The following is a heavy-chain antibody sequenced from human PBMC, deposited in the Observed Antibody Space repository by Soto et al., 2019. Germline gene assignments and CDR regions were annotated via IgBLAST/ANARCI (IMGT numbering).Heavy chain of an antibody. CDR3: ARQVVTASSPMYYFDY. CDR2: IFYSGST. Sequence: KPSETLSLTCTVSGGSISSSSYYGGWIRQPPGKGLEWIGSIFYSGSTYYNPSLRSRVTISVDTSKSQFSLKLSSVTAADTAIYYCARQVVTASSPMYYFDYWGQGTLVTVSS. J-gene: IGHJ4*02. CDR1: GGSISSSSYY. V-gene: IGHV4-39*01. D-gene: IGHD2-21*02.